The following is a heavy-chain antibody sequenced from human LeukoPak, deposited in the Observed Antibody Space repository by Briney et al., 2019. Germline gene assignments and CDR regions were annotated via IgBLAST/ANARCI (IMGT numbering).Heavy chain of an antibody. Sequence: ASVKVSCKASGYTFTGYYMHWVRQAPGQGLEWMGWINPNSGGTNYAQKFQGWVTMIRDTSISTAYMELSRLRSDDTAVYYCARGGGAMYDILTGYYFYYWGQGTLVTVSS. D-gene: IGHD3-9*01. CDR3: ARGGGAMYDILTGYYFYY. V-gene: IGHV1-2*04. CDR2: INPNSGGT. J-gene: IGHJ4*02. CDR1: GYTFTGYY.